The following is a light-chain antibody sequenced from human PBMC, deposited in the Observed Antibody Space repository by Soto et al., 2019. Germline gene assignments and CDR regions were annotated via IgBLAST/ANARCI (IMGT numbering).Light chain of an antibody. CDR3: QQYNSHSLYT. CDR1: QSISSW. Sequence: DIQMTQSPSTLSASVGDRVTITCRASQSISSWLAWYQQKPGKAPKLLIYDASSLESGVPSRFSGSGSGTEFTLTISSLQPDDFATYYCQQYNSHSLYTFGQGTKLEIK. CDR2: DAS. V-gene: IGKV1-5*01. J-gene: IGKJ2*01.